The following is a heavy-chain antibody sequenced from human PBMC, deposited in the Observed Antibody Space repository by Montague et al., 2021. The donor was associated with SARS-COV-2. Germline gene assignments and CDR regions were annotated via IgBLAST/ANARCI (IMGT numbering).Heavy chain of an antibody. V-gene: IGHV3-23*01. CDR3: AKNFPGQFYFDD. CDR2: ISSGANK. Sequence: SLRLSCAASGFTFSTYAMNWVRQAPGKGLEWVSGISSGANKHHAXSVNGRFTISRDDSRNTLYLQMHSLRAEDTAMYSCAKNFPGQFYFDDWGQGTLVAVSS. D-gene: IGHD2/OR15-2a*01. CDR1: GFTFSTYA. J-gene: IGHJ4*02.